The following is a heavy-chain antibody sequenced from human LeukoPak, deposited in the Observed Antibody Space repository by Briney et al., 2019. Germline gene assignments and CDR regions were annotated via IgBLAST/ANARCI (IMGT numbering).Heavy chain of an antibody. CDR2: ISAYNSDT. CDR1: GYMFSSYG. CDR3: ARGGVVAASEAFDI. J-gene: IGHJ3*02. V-gene: IGHV1-18*01. D-gene: IGHD2-15*01. Sequence: GASVKVSCKASGYMFSSYGITWVRQAPGQGLEWVGWISAYNSDTNYAQKLQGRVTMTTDTSASIAHMELRSLRSDDTAVYYCARGGVVAASEAFDIWGQGTMVTVSS.